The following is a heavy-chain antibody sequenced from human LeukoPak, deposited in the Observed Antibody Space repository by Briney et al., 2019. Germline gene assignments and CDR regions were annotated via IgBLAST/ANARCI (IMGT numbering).Heavy chain of an antibody. Sequence: GGSLRLSCAASGFIFSNYAMSWFRQAPGKGLEWVSAISGGGGSTYYADSVKGRFTISRDNSKNTLYLQMNSLRAEDTAVYYCASQTEYAGGWVDYWGPGTLVTVAS. D-gene: IGHD2-2*01. CDR2: ISGGGGST. CDR1: GFIFSNYA. J-gene: IGHJ4*02. V-gene: IGHV3-23*01. CDR3: ASQTEYAGGWVDY.